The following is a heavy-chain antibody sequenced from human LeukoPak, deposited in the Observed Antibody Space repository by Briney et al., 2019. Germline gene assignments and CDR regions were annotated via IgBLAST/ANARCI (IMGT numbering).Heavy chain of an antibody. V-gene: IGHV4-34*01. Sequence: PSETLSLTCAVYGGSFSGYYWSWIRQPPGKGLEWIGEINHSGSTNYNPSLKSRVTISVDTSKNQFSLKLSSVTAADTAVYYCARLPVAAYDAFDIWGQGTMVTASS. J-gene: IGHJ3*02. CDR3: ARLPVAAYDAFDI. CDR1: GGSFSGYY. D-gene: IGHD6-6*01. CDR2: INHSGST.